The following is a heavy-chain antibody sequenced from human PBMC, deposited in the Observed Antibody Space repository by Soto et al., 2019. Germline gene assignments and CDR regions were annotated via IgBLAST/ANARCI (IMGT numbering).Heavy chain of an antibody. CDR1: GFSFSSAW. CDR3: TTDRFYSPADN. V-gene: IGHV3-15*01. CDR2: IKSKSDGGTT. Sequence: PGGSLRLSCAASGFSFSSAWMSWVRQTPEKGLEWVGRIKSKSDGGTTDYAAPVKGRFTISRDDSENTLYLQMNSLKTEDTAVYYCTTDRFYSPADNWGQGTLVTVSS. J-gene: IGHJ4*02. D-gene: IGHD4-4*01.